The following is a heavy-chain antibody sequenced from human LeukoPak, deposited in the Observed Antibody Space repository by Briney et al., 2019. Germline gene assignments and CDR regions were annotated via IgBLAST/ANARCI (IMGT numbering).Heavy chain of an antibody. CDR1: GGSFSGYY. Sequence: PSETLSLTCAVYGGSFSGYYWSWIRQPPGKGLEWIGEINHSGSTDYNPSLKSRVTISVDTFKNQFSLKLSSVTAADTAVYYCARGGYDFWSGYYTGRFWFDPWGQGTLVTVSS. CDR3: ARGGYDFWSGYYTGRFWFDP. D-gene: IGHD3-3*01. CDR2: INHSGST. V-gene: IGHV4-34*01. J-gene: IGHJ5*02.